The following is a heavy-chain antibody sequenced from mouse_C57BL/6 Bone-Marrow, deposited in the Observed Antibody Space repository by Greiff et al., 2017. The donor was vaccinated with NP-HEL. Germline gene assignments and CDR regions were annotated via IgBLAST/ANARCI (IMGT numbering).Heavy chain of an antibody. Sequence: EVQGVESGGDLVKPGGSLKLSCAASGFTFSSYGMSWVRQTPDKRLEWVATISSGGSYTYYPDSVKGRFTISRDNAKNTLYLQMSSLKAEDTAMYYCARHITGMDYWGQGTTLTVSS. V-gene: IGHV5-6*01. CDR2: ISSGGSYT. J-gene: IGHJ2*01. CDR3: ARHITGMDY. D-gene: IGHD4-1*01. CDR1: GFTFSSYG.